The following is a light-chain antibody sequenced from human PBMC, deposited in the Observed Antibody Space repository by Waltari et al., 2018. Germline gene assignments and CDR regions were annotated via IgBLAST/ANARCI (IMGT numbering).Light chain of an antibody. Sequence: EIVLTQSPGTVSLSPGERATLSCRASQSVRIYLAWYQQKPGQAPRLLIYHAATRATGIPDRCSASGSGTDFSLTISSLEPEDFAMYYCQQYVESPATFGQGTKVEIK. CDR2: HAA. J-gene: IGKJ1*01. V-gene: IGKV3-20*01. CDR1: QSVRIY. CDR3: QQYVESPAT.